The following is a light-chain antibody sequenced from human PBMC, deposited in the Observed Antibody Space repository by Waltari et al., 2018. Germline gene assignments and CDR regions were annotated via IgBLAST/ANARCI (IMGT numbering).Light chain of an antibody. CDR3: QRYDDYPPT. Sequence: DIPMTPSPSTPSGSVGDRVTIHFRASQSISHLLAWYQQKPGKAPKLLISKASSLEKEVPSRFSGSGSGTEFTLTITNLQPDDFATFYCQRYDDYPPTFGGGTKVEIK. CDR2: KAS. CDR1: QSISHL. V-gene: IGKV1-5*03. J-gene: IGKJ4*01.